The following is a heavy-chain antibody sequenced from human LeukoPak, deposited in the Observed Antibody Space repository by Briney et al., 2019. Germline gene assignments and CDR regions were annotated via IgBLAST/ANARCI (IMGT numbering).Heavy chain of an antibody. J-gene: IGHJ5*02. Sequence: KPSETLSLTCAVYGGSFSGYYWSWIRQPPGKGLEWIGEINDSGSINYNPSLKSRVTISVDTSKNQFSLKLSSVTAADTAVYYCARYDSSGYSTFDPWGQGTLVTVSS. CDR3: ARYDSSGYSTFDP. V-gene: IGHV4-34*01. D-gene: IGHD3-22*01. CDR1: GGSFSGYY. CDR2: INDSGSI.